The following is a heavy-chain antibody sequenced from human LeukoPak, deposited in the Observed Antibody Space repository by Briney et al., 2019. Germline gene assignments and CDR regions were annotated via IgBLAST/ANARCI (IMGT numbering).Heavy chain of an antibody. V-gene: IGHV3-11*01. D-gene: IGHD3-10*01. J-gene: IGHJ6*03. CDR1: GFTFSDYY. CDR2: ISSSGSTI. Sequence: PGGSLRLSCAASGFTFSDYYMSWIRQAPGKGLEWVSYISSSGSTIYYADSVKGRLTISRDNAKNSLYLQMNSLRAEDTAVYYCARDRRSPGRSVGSGYMDVWGKGTTVTVSS. CDR3: ARDRRSPGRSVGSGYMDV.